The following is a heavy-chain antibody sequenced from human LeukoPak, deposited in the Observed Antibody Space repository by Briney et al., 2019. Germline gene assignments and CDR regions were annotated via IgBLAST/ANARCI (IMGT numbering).Heavy chain of an antibody. CDR1: GYTFINYY. CDR2: INPSGGSA. Sequence: GASVKVSCKASGYTFINYYMHWVRQAPGQGLEWMGIINPSGGSAYYAQKFQGRVTMTSDVSTSTFHMELSSLRSEDTAVYYCARPVDTASLVNWGRGTLVTVSS. CDR3: ARPVDTASLVN. V-gene: IGHV1-46*01. D-gene: IGHD5-18*01. J-gene: IGHJ4*02.